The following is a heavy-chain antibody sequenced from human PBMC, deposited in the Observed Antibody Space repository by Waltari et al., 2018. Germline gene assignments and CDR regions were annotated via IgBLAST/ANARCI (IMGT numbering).Heavy chain of an antibody. V-gene: IGHV3-23*01. J-gene: IGHJ4*02. CDR1: GFTFSSYA. Sequence: EVQLLESGGGLVQPGGSLRLSCAASGFTFSSYAMSWVRQAPGKGLDWVSAISGSGGSTYYADSVKGRFTISRDNSKNTLYLQMNSLRAEDTAVYYCAKGDYSNPLYFDYWGQGTLVTVSS. CDR3: AKGDYSNPLYFDY. CDR2: ISGSGGST. D-gene: IGHD4-4*01.